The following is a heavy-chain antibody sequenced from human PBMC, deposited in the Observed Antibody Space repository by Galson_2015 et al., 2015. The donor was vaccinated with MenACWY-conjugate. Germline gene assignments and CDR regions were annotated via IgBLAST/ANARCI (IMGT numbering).Heavy chain of an antibody. V-gene: IGHV3-7*03. CDR1: GFTFRNYW. CDR2: IKKDGSEK. J-gene: IGHJ6*02. CDR3: ARGHYGMDA. Sequence: SLRLSCAVSGFTFRNYWMTWVRQAPGKGLEWVASIKKDGSEKYYVDSVKGRFTVSRDNTKNSMYLEMTSLRVEDTAVYYCARGHYGMDAGGQGTTVTVSS.